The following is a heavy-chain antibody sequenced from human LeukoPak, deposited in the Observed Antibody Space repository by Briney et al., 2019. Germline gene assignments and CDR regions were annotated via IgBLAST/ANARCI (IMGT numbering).Heavy chain of an antibody. Sequence: PSETLSLTCSVSGGSISYYYWSWIRQSPGKGLEWIGYIYYSGTTNYNPSLKSRVTISVDTSKNQFSLQLRSVTAADTAVYYCAREDPQTTVPEGMDVWGQGTTVTVSS. J-gene: IGHJ6*02. CDR1: GGSISYYY. D-gene: IGHD4-17*01. V-gene: IGHV4-59*01. CDR3: AREDPQTTVPEGMDV. CDR2: IYYSGTT.